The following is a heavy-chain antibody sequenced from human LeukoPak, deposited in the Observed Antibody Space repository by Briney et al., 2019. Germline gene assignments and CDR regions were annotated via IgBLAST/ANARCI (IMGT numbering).Heavy chain of an antibody. Sequence: GGSLRLSCAASGFPFSSYAISWVRQAPGKGLEWVAVMWYDGSNNYYADSVKGRFTISRDNSKNTLYLKMNSLRAEDTAVYYCAKDRGIAAAGLDYWGQGTLVTVSS. J-gene: IGHJ4*02. D-gene: IGHD6-13*01. V-gene: IGHV3-33*06. CDR1: GFPFSSYA. CDR2: MWYDGSNN. CDR3: AKDRGIAAAGLDY.